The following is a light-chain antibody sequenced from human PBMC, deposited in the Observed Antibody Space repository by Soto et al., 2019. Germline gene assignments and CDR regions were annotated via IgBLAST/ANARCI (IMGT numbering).Light chain of an antibody. CDR3: QQHNNWPWT. CDR2: GAS. Sequence: EIGMTQSPATLSVSPGERATLSCRASQSVSSNLAWYQQKPGQAPRLLIYGASTRATGIPVRFSGSGSGTEFTLTISSLQSEDYALYYCQQHNNWPWTFGQGTKVDIK. CDR1: QSVSSN. J-gene: IGKJ1*01. V-gene: IGKV3-15*01.